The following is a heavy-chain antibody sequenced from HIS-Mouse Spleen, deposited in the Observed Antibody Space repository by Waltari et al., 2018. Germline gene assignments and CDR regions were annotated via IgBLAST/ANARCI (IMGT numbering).Heavy chain of an antibody. D-gene: IGHD2-2*01. CDR3: ARDPDIVVVPAAMGSYWYFDL. CDR1: GGSFSGYY. V-gene: IGHV4-34*01. J-gene: IGHJ2*01. Sequence: QVQLQQWGAGLLKPSETLSLTCAVYGGSFSGYYWSWIRQPPGKGLEWIGEINHSGRTNYNPSRKSRVTISVDTSKNQFSLKLSSVTAADTAVYYCARDPDIVVVPAAMGSYWYFDLWGRGTLVTVSS. CDR2: INHSGRT.